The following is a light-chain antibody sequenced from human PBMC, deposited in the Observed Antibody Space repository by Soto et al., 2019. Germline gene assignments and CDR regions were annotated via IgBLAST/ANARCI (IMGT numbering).Light chain of an antibody. CDR2: DAS. CDR1: QDISNY. J-gene: IGKJ4*01. Sequence: DLQMTQSPSSLSASVGDRVTITCQASQDISNYLNWYQQKPGKAPKLLIYDASNLETGVTSRFSASGSGTDFTFTISSLHPEDIATYYCQQYGNVPFSFGGGTKVEIK. V-gene: IGKV1-33*01. CDR3: QQYGNVPFS.